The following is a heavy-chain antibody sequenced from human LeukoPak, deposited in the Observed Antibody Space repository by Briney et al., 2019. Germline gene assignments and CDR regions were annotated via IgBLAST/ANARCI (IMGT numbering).Heavy chain of an antibody. CDR2: IYYSGNSNSVPSLT. CDR3: ARDQYYYDSSGYSLFDY. Sequence: SETLSLNCSVSGGSISSYFWSWIRQPPGKGLEWIGYIYYSGNSNSVPSLTNYNPSLKSRVTMSVDTSKNQFSLKLSSVTAADTAVYYCARDQYYYDSSGYSLFDYWGQGTLVTVSS. J-gene: IGHJ4*02. D-gene: IGHD3-22*01. CDR1: GGSISSYF. V-gene: IGHV4-59*12.